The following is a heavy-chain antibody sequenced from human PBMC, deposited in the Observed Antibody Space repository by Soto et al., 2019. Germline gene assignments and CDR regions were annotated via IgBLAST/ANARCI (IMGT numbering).Heavy chain of an antibody. CDR3: ARSILTGYPIPKYYYYMDV. V-gene: IGHV1-18*01. Sequence: GASVKVSCKASGYTFTSYGISWVRQAPGQGLEWMGWISAYNGNTNYAQKLQGRVTMTTDTSTSTANMELRSLRSDDTAVYYCARSILTGYPIPKYYYYMDVWGKGTTVTVSS. CDR1: GYTFTSYG. CDR2: ISAYNGNT. J-gene: IGHJ6*03. D-gene: IGHD3-9*01.